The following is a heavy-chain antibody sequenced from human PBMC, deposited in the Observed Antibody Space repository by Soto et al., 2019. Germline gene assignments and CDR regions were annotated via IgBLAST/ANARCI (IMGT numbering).Heavy chain of an antibody. D-gene: IGHD7-27*01. Sequence: PGRSLRLSCAASGFTFSAYAIGCVRQPPGKGLEWVSSIGVSDGSRYYADSVKGRFSISRDNSENTVYLQMNGLRAEDTAVYYCLKGTRAWRQVWGHDYWAQGVQVTVSS. J-gene: IGHJ4*02. CDR2: IGVSDGSR. CDR3: LKGTRAWRQVWGHDY. V-gene: IGHV3-23*01. CDR1: GFTFSAYA.